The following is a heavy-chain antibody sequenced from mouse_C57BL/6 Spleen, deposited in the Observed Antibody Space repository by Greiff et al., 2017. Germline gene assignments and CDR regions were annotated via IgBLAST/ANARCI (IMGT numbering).Heavy chain of an antibody. J-gene: IGHJ2*01. CDR2: INPNNGGT. CDR3: ATYDYDERYFDY. D-gene: IGHD2-4*01. CDR1: GYTFTDYN. Sequence: VQLKESGPELVKPGASVKMSCKASGYTFTDYNMHWVKQSHGKSLEWIGYINPNNGGTSYNQKFKGKATLTVNKSSSTAYMELRSLTSEDSAVYYCATYDYDERYFDYWGQGTTLTVSS. V-gene: IGHV1-22*01.